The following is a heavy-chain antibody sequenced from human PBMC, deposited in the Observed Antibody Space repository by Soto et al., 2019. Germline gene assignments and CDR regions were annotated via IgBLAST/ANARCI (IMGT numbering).Heavy chain of an antibody. CDR1: GYTFTGYY. D-gene: IGHD3-3*01. J-gene: IGHJ6*02. CDR2: INPNSSGT. CDR3: ARVVYDFWSGYEDYYGMDV. Sequence: ASVKVSCKASGYTFTGYYMHWVRQAPGQGLEWMGWINPNSSGTNYAQKFQGWVTMTRDTSISTAYMELSRLRSDDTAVYYCARVVYDFWSGYEDYYGMDVWGQGTTVTVS. V-gene: IGHV1-2*04.